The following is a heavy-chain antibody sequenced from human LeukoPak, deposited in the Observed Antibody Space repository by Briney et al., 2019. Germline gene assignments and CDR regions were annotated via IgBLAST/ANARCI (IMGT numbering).Heavy chain of an antibody. Sequence: ASVTVTFKASGYTFTSYYMHWVRQAPGQGLEWMGIINPSGGSTSYAQKLQGRVTMTTDTSTSTAYMELRSLRSDDTAVYYCARDHAYDILTGYPYGMDVCGQGTTVAVSS. V-gene: IGHV1-46*01. CDR3: ARDHAYDILTGYPYGMDV. D-gene: IGHD3-9*01. CDR1: GYTFTSYY. CDR2: INPSGGST. J-gene: IGHJ6*02.